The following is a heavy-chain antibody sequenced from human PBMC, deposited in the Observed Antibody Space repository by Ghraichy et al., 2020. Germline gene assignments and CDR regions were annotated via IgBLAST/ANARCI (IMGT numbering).Heavy chain of an antibody. CDR3: ARPRLDSYYFGSGSYSD. J-gene: IGHJ4*02. CDR2: IKQDGSEE. CDR1: GFTFSTYW. D-gene: IGHD3-10*01. Sequence: GGSLRLSCAASGFTFSTYWMNWVRQVPGKGLEWVANIKQDGSEEYYVDSVKGRFIISRDNAKNSLYLQMNSLRAEDTAVYYCARPRLDSYYFGSGSYSDWGQGTLVTVSS. V-gene: IGHV3-7*01.